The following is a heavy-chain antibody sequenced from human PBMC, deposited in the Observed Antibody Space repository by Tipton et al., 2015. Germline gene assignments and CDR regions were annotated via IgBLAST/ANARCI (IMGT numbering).Heavy chain of an antibody. Sequence: TLSLTCTVSGGSIRSYYWNWVRQSPGKGLEWIGEVNHGGSSNYKPSLKSRVTVSVDTSKNQFSLRVSSVTAADTAVYYCARGAGNSSTWDFDYWGQGSLVTVSS. CDR1: GGSIRSYY. CDR3: ARGAGNSSTWDFDY. V-gene: IGHV4-34*01. D-gene: IGHD6-13*01. J-gene: IGHJ4*02. CDR2: VNHGGSS.